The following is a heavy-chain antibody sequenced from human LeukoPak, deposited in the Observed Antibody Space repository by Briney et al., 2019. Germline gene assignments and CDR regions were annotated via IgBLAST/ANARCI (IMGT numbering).Heavy chain of an antibody. J-gene: IGHJ6*02. CDR3: ARDHCIDGGCYGHHYFGMDV. CDR1: GYTFTGNY. Sequence: GASVKVSCKASGYTFTGNYMHWVRQAPGQGLEWMGWINPKSGGTEYAQKYQGRVTMTRDTSISTAYIELSSLRSDDTAVYFCARDHCIDGGCYGHHYFGMDVWGQGTTVTVS. D-gene: IGHD2-21*02. CDR2: INPKSGGT. V-gene: IGHV1-2*02.